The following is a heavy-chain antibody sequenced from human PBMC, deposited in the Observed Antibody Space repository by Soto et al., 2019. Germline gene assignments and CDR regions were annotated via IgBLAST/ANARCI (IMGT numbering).Heavy chain of an antibody. J-gene: IGHJ6*02. V-gene: IGHV1-69*12. Sequence: QVQLEQSGAEVKKPGSSVKVSCKASGGTFSNSAISWVRQAPGQGLEWMGGIMPIFRTPDYAQKFQGRVTITAHESTTTAYMELSGLKPDDTAVYYCARDTDRAQLGVNYYYILDVWGQGTTVTVSS. D-gene: IGHD3-3*02. CDR3: ARDTDRAQLGVNYYYILDV. CDR2: IMPIFRTP. CDR1: GGTFSNSA.